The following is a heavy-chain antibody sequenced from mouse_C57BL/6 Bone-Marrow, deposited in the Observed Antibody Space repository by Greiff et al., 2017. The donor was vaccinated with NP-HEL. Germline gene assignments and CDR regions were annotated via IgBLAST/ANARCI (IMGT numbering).Heavy chain of an antibody. CDR2: IRSKSNNYAT. J-gene: IGHJ1*03. V-gene: IGHV10-1*01. Sequence: EVMLVESGGGLVQPKGSLKLSCAASGFSFNTYAMNWVRQAPGKGLEWVARIRSKSNNYATYYADSVKDRFTISRDDSESMLYLQMNNLKTEDTAMYYCVRHEAYYYGSLYWYFDVWGTGTTVTVSS. D-gene: IGHD1-1*01. CDR1: GFSFNTYA. CDR3: VRHEAYYYGSLYWYFDV.